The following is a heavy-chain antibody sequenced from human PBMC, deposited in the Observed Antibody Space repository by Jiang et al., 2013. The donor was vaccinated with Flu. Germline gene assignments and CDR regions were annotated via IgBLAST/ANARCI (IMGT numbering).Heavy chain of an antibody. CDR3: ARAQYRSCRGGTCTNPRYFDL. D-gene: IGHD2-15*01. J-gene: IGHJ2*01. V-gene: IGHV4-34*01. CDR1: GGSFSGYY. Sequence: VLLKPSETLSLTCAVYGGSFSGYYWSWIRQPPGKGLEWIGEINQSGSTNYSPTLRSLVTISVDTSKSQFSLKVSSVTAAYTAVYYCARAQYRSCRGGTCTNPRYFDLWGRGTLVTVSS. CDR2: INQSGST.